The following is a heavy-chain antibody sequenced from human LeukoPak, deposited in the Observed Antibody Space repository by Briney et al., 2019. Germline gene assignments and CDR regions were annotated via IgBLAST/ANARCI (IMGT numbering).Heavy chain of an antibody. CDR3: ATRTYYDSSGPPDY. V-gene: IGHV1-24*01. CDR1: GYTLTELS. Sequence: AASVKVSCKVSGYTLTELSMHWVRQAPGKGLEWMGGFDPEDGETIYAQKFQGRVTMTEDTSTDKAYMELSSLRSGDTAVYYCATRTYYDSSGPPDYWGQGTLVTVSS. D-gene: IGHD3-22*01. J-gene: IGHJ4*02. CDR2: FDPEDGET.